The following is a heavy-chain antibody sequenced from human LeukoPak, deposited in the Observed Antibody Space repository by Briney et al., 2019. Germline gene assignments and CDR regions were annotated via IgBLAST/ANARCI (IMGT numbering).Heavy chain of an antibody. V-gene: IGHV3-48*01. CDR3: ARVPGYDSSGYFDY. J-gene: IGHJ4*02. CDR2: LSSSSGMI. D-gene: IGHD3-22*01. CDR1: EFTFSSYT. Sequence: PGGSLRLSCVASEFTFSSYTINWVRQAPGKGLEWVSSLSSSSGMIYHADSVRGRFTISRDNAKNSLYLQMNGLKAEDTAVYYCARVPGYDSSGYFDYWGQGTLVTVSS.